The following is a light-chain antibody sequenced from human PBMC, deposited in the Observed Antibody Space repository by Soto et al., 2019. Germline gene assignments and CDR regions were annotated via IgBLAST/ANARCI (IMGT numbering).Light chain of an antibody. CDR2: GAS. V-gene: IGKV3-20*01. Sequence: EIVLTQSPGTLSVSPVERATLFCMASQSVRSSLAWYQQKPGQAPRLLIYGASSRATGIPDRFSGSGSGTDFTLTISRLEPEDFAVYYCQQYGSSPVTFGQGTKVDIK. CDR3: QQYGSSPVT. CDR1: QSVRSS. J-gene: IGKJ1*01.